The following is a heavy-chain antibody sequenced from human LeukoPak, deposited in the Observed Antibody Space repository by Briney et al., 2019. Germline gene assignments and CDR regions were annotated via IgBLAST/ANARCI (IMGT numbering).Heavy chain of an antibody. CDR3: ASLDYYYDSSGYYLDF. J-gene: IGHJ4*02. CDR2: ISSSSGYI. D-gene: IGHD3-22*01. V-gene: IGHV3-21*01. Sequence: GGNLRRSCAASGFSFGDFSMSWVRPAPGKGRERGLTISSSSGYIYYADPVKGRLTISRDNAKNSLYLQMNSLRAEDTALYYCASLDYYYDSSGYYLDFWGQGTLVTVSS. CDR1: GFSFGDFS.